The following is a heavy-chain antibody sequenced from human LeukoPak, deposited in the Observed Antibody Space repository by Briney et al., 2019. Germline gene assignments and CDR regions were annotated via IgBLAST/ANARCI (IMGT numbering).Heavy chain of an antibody. J-gene: IGHJ4*02. CDR3: ARGPVTIFGVVTIDY. CDR2: ISAYNGNT. D-gene: IGHD3-3*01. Sequence: ASVQVSCNASGYTFPSYGISWVRQAPGQGLEWMGWISAYNGNTNYAQKLQGRVTMTTDTSTSTAYTELRSLRSDDTAVYYCARGPVTIFGVVTIDYWGQGTLVTVSS. CDR1: GYTFPSYG. V-gene: IGHV1-18*01.